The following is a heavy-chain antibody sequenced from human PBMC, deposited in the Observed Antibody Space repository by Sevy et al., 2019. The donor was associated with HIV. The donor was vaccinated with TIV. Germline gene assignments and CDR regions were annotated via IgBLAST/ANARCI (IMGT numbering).Heavy chain of an antibody. CDR2: FDPEDGET. CDR1: GYTLTEVS. CDR3: ATTKDYYDSSGCPFDY. D-gene: IGHD3-22*01. V-gene: IGHV1-24*01. Sequence: ASVKVSCKVSGYTLTEVSMHWVRQAPGKGLEWMGSFDPEDGETIFAQKFQGRVTMTEDTSTDTAYMELSSLRSEDTAVYHCATTKDYYDSSGCPFDYWGQGTLVTVSS. J-gene: IGHJ4*02.